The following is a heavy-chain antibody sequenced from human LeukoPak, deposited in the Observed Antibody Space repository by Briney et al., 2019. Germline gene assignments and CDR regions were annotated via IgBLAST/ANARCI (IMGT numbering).Heavy chain of an antibody. D-gene: IGHD3-22*01. CDR1: GFTFSSYE. CDR2: ISGSGSTI. CDR3: AKDDYYDTSGYRD. V-gene: IGHV3-48*03. J-gene: IGHJ4*02. Sequence: GGSLRLSCAASGFTFSSYEMNWVRQAPGKGLEWVSYISGSGSTIYYADSVKGRFTISRDNAKNSLYLQMNSLRAEDTAVYYCAKDDYYDTSGYRDWGQGTLVTVSS.